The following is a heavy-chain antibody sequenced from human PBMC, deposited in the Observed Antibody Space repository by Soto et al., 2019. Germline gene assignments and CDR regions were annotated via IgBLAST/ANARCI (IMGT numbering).Heavy chain of an antibody. CDR1: GYTFIGYY. CDR2: INPNSGAT. J-gene: IGHJ4*02. V-gene: IGHV1-2*02. Sequence: VKVSCKTSGYTFIGYYIHWVRQAPGQGLEWVGWINPNSGATNYAQKFQGRVTMTRDRSITTAYMELSRLRSDDTAVYYCARDIVSTIGNFDFWGQGTPVTVSS. CDR3: ARDIVSTIGNFDF. D-gene: IGHD5-12*01.